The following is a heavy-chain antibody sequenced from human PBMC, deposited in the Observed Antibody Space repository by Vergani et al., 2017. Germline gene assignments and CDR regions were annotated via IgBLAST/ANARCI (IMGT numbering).Heavy chain of an antibody. D-gene: IGHD3-10*01. Sequence: EVQLVESGGGLIHPGGSLRLSCEGSGFSFSGYWMHWVRQSPEKGLVWVSRIKSDGSITNYADSVKGRFTISRDNAKNTLYLEMNSLRAEDTAVYYCARGGEYYYGSGALDYWGQGTLVTVSS. V-gene: IGHV3-74*01. J-gene: IGHJ4*02. CDR2: IKSDGSIT. CDR3: ARGGEYYYGSGALDY. CDR1: GFSFSGYW.